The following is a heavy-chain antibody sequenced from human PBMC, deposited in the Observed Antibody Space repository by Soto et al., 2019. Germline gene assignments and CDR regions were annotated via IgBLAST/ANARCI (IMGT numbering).Heavy chain of an antibody. CDR1: GYSFTNYW. Sequence: GESLKISCEASGYSFTNYWINWVRQMPGKGLEWMGRIDPTDSHPNYSPSFQGHVTVSVDRSISTAYLQWSSLKASDSAVYYCARGGTTLPLDVWGQGTTVTVSS. J-gene: IGHJ6*02. CDR3: ARGGTTLPLDV. V-gene: IGHV5-10-1*01. CDR2: IDPTDSHP. D-gene: IGHD2-2*01.